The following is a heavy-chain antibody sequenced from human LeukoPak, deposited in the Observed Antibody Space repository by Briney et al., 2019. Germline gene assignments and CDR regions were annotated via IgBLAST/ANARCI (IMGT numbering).Heavy chain of an antibody. CDR1: GYIFTNYY. J-gene: IGHJ4*02. CDR3: ARDHGSAYYRAPRH. D-gene: IGHD3-10*01. V-gene: IGHV1-46*01. CDR2: INPSGGST. Sequence: ASVKVSFKASGYIFTNYYMHWVRQAPGQGLEWMGTINPSGGSTPYTQKIQDRVTMTRDTSTSTVYMELSSLRSEHTAVYYCARDHGSAYYRAPRHWGQGTLVTVSS.